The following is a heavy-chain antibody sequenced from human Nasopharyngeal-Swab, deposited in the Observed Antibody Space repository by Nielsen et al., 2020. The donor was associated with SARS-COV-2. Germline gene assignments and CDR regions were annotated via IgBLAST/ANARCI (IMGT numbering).Heavy chain of an antibody. CDR3: ARRSSGRGSYFDY. Sequence: GGSLRLSCAASGFTFSNYDMNWVRQAPGKGLECLSYISSTSGTMYYTDSVKGRFTISRDNAKNSLYLQMNSLRAEDTAVYYCARRSSGRGSYFDYWGQGTLVTVSS. CDR2: ISSTSGTM. V-gene: IGHV3-48*04. D-gene: IGHD6-19*01. CDR1: GFTFSNYD. J-gene: IGHJ4*02.